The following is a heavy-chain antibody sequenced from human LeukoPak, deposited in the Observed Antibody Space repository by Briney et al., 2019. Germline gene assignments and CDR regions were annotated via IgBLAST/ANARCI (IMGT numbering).Heavy chain of an antibody. D-gene: IGHD3-3*01. Sequence: PGGSLRLSCAASGSTFSDAWLSWVRQAPGKGLEWIGRIKSKTYDETTDYAAPVKGRFAISRDDSKSTIYLQLNSLKTEDTAVYYCATDPDFNFVMIPPAARDAFDLWGQGTMVTVS. CDR3: ATDPDFNFVMIPPAARDAFDL. CDR2: IKSKTYDETT. V-gene: IGHV3-15*01. CDR1: GSTFSDAW. J-gene: IGHJ3*01.